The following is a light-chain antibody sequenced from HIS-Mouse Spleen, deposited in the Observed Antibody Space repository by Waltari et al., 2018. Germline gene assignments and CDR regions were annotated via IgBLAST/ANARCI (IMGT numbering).Light chain of an antibody. J-gene: IGLJ2*01. Sequence: SYVLTQPPSVSVAPGKTARITCGGNNIGSKSVHWYQQKPGQAPVLVVYDDSDRPSGIPGGVAGANSGNTATLTSSRVEAGDEADYYCQVWDSSSDHVVFGGGTKLTVL. V-gene: IGLV3-21*03. CDR3: QVWDSSSDHVV. CDR2: DDS. CDR1: NIGSKS.